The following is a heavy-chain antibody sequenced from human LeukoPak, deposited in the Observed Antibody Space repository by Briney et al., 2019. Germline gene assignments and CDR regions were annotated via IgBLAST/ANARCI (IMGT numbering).Heavy chain of an antibody. CDR3: ARVLYYYGSGRKSAFDI. J-gene: IGHJ3*02. V-gene: IGHV4-59*12. Sequence: SETLSLTCTVSGGSISGYYWSWIRQPPGKGLEWIGYIHYSGSTNYNPSLKSRVTISVDTSKNQFSLNLSSVTVADTAVYYCARVLYYYGSGRKSAFDIWGQGTMVTVSS. CDR1: GGSISGYY. CDR2: IHYSGST. D-gene: IGHD3-10*01.